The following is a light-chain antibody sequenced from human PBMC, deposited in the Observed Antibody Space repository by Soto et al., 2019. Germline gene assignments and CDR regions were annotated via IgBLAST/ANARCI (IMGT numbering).Light chain of an antibody. J-gene: IGKJ1*01. CDR2: WAS. V-gene: IGKV4-1*01. CDR3: QQYYSHPPT. Sequence: DIVMTQAPDSLAVSLGERATFNCKSSQSVLYSSNNKNYLSWFQQKPGQPPKLLIYWASTRESGVPARFSGSGSGTDFTLTISSLQAEDVAVYYCQQYYSHPPTFGQGTRVDSK. CDR1: QSVLYSSNNKNY.